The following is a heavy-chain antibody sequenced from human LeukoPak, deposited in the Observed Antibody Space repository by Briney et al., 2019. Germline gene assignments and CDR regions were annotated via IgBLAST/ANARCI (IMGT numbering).Heavy chain of an antibody. J-gene: IGHJ4*02. Sequence: GGSLRLSCAASGFTFNTYSMNWVRQAPGKGLEWLSYISRSSATIYYADSVKGRFTISRDNVKNSLYLQMNSLRGEDTAVYYCARPTYSGSYYWFDYWGQGTLVTVSS. CDR1: GFTFNTYS. V-gene: IGHV3-48*01. CDR2: ISRSSATI. D-gene: IGHD1-26*01. CDR3: ARPTYSGSYYWFDY.